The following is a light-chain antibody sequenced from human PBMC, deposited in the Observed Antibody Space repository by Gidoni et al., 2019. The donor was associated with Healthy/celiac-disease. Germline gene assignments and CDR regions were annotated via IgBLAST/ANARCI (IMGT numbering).Light chain of an antibody. J-gene: IGKJ1*01. V-gene: IGKV3-11*01. CDR1: QSVSSY. CDR3: QQRSNWPT. CDR2: DAS. Sequence: EIVLTQSPATLSLSPGERATLSCRASQSVSSYLAWYQQKPGQAPSLLIYDASNRATGIPARFSGSGSGTDFTLTISGLEPEDFAVYYCQQRSNWPTFGQGTEVEIE.